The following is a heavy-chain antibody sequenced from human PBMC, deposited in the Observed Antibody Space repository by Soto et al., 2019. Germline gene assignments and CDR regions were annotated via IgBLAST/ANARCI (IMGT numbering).Heavy chain of an antibody. CDR1: GGSISSSNW. V-gene: IGHV4-4*02. Sequence: PSETLSLTCAVSGGSISSSNWWSWVRQPPGKGLEWIGEIYHSGSTNYNPSLKSRVTISVDKSKNQFSLKLSSVTAADTAVYYCARVQLGASTIFGVVRPYYYYGMAVWGQGTTVPVAS. D-gene: IGHD3-3*01. CDR2: IYHSGST. J-gene: IGHJ6*02. CDR3: ARVQLGASTIFGVVRPYYYYGMAV.